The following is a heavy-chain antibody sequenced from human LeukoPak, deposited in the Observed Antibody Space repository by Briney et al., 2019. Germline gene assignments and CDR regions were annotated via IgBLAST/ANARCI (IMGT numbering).Heavy chain of an antibody. D-gene: IGHD6-6*01. CDR1: GFTFSSYW. Sequence: PGGSLRLSCAASGFTFSSYWRHWVRQAPGKGLMWVSGINSDGSSTSYADSVKGRFTISRDNAKNTLSLQMNSLRAEDTAVYYCARGTYSSSRDFDYWGQGTLVTVSS. J-gene: IGHJ4*02. CDR2: INSDGSST. CDR3: ARGTYSSSRDFDY. V-gene: IGHV3-74*01.